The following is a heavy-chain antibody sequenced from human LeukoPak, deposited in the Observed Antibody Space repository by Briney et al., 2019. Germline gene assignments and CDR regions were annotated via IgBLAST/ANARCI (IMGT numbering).Heavy chain of an antibody. CDR2: INWNGGST. V-gene: IGHV3-20*04. D-gene: IGHD3-3*01. CDR3: ARSPTSFYSYFDY. J-gene: IGHJ4*02. CDR1: GFXLHDHG. Sequence: GGSLRLSCAASGFXLHDHGITWVRQAPGKGLEWVSAINWNGGSTGYADSVKGRFTISRDNAKNSLHLQMNSLRAEDTAFYYCARSPTSFYSYFDYWGQGTLVTVSS.